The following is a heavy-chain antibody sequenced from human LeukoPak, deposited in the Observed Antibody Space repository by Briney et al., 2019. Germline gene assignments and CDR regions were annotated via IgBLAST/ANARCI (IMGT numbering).Heavy chain of an antibody. CDR1: GFTFSSYA. J-gene: IGHJ4*02. CDR3: AKNKDSSGYYDTIDY. Sequence: GGSLRLSCAASGFTFSSYAMSWVRQAPGKGPEWVSAISGSGGSTYYADSVKGRFTISRDNSKNTLYLQMNSLRAEDTAVYYCAKNKDSSGYYDTIDYWGQGTLVTVSS. D-gene: IGHD3-22*01. V-gene: IGHV3-23*01. CDR2: ISGSGGST.